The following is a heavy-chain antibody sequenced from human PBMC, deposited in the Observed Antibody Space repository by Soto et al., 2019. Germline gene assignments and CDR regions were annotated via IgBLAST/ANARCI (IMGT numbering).Heavy chain of an antibody. CDR3: ARHGYFDSTRLWIAYYFDY. CDR1: GFTFRNFA. Sequence: EVQLLESGGDLVQPGGSLRLSCAASGFTFRNFAMSWVRRAPGKGLEWVSYISSSGSTIYYADSVKGRFTISRDNAKNSLYLQMNSLRAEDTAVYYCARHGYFDSTRLWIAYYFDYWGQGTLVTVSS. D-gene: IGHD3-9*01. CDR2: ISSSGSTI. J-gene: IGHJ4*02. V-gene: IGHV3-48*04.